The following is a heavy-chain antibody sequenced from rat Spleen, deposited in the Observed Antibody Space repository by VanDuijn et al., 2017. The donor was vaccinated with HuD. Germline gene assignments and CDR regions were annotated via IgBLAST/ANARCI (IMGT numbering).Heavy chain of an antibody. J-gene: IGHJ2*01. V-gene: IGHV4-2*01. Sequence: EVKLVESGGGLVQPGRSLKLSCVASGFNFNDYWMGWVRQAPGKGLEWIGEINKDSSKINYTPSLKDKLTISRDNVQNTLYLQMSKVGSEDTATYYCATERLGVEGWGQGVMVTVSS. CDR3: ATERLGVEG. CDR2: INKDSSKI. D-gene: IGHD4-3*01. CDR1: GFNFNDYW.